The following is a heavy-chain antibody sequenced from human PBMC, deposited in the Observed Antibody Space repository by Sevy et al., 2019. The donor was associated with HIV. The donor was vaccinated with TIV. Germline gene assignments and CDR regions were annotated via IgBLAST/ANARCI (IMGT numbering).Heavy chain of an antibody. CDR2: IWYDGTKQ. J-gene: IGHJ4*02. D-gene: IGHD3-3*01. CDR1: GFSFGTYS. CDR3: ARGPDTEISLENVLRSFEWVFRGKSFDY. Sequence: GGSLRLSCAGSGFSFGTYSMLWVRQAPGKGLEWVAVIWYDGTKQYYADSVKGRVTISRDNSKNTMYLHMNALRAEDTAVYYCARGPDTEISLENVLRSFEWVFRGKSFDYWGQRTLVTVSS. V-gene: IGHV3-30*04.